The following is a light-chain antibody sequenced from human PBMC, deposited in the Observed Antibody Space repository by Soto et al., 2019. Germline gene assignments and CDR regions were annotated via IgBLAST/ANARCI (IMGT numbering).Light chain of an antibody. CDR2: KAS. Sequence: DIKMTQSPSTLSASVGDRVTITCRASQSISFWLAWYQQKPGKAPNPLIYKASSLESGVPSRFSGSGSGREFTLTISSLQPDDFATYYCQQYNTYPFTFGGGTKVEIK. CDR1: QSISFW. CDR3: QQYNTYPFT. V-gene: IGKV1-5*03. J-gene: IGKJ4*01.